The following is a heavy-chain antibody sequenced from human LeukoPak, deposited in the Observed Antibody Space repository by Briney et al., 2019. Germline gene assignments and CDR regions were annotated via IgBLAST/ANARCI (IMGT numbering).Heavy chain of an antibody. CDR2: ISYDGSNK. V-gene: IGHV3-30*04. Sequence: GGSLRLSCAASGFTFSGYAMHWVRQAPGKGLEWVAVISYDGSNKYYADSVKGRFTISRDNSKNTLYLQVNSLRAEDTAVYYCARDLFPSWYWERHGMDDWGQGTTVTVSS. CDR3: ARDLFPSWYWERHGMDD. D-gene: IGHD6-13*01. J-gene: IGHJ6*02. CDR1: GFTFSGYA.